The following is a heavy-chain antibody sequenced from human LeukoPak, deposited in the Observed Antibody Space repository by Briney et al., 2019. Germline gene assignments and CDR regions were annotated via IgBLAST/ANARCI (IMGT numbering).Heavy chain of an antibody. D-gene: IGHD2-21*02. CDR2: INHSGST. CDR1: GGSFSGYY. J-gene: IGHJ4*01. CDR3: ARGVTQGLDY. V-gene: IGHV4-34*01. Sequence: SETLSLTCAVYGGSFSGYYWSWIRQPPGKGLEWIGEINHSGSTNYNPSLKRRVTISVDTSKNQFSLKLSSVTAADTAVYYCARGVTQGLDYWGHGTLVTVSS.